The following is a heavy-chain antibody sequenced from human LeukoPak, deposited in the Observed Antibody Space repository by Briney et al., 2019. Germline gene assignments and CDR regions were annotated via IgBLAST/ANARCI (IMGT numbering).Heavy chain of an antibody. Sequence: GGSLRLSCAASGFKFSSSWMSWVRQAPGKGLEWVANIKQDGSNKYYADSVKGRFTISRDNSKNTLYLQMNSLRAEDTAVYYCARILDSAWGELGYWGQGTLVTVSS. CDR3: ARILDSAWGELGY. CDR2: IKQDGSNK. CDR1: GFKFSSSW. J-gene: IGHJ4*02. D-gene: IGHD6-19*01. V-gene: IGHV3-7*01.